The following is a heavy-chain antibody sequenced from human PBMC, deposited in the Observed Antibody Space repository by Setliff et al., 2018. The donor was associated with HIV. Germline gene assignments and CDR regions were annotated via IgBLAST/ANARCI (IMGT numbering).Heavy chain of an antibody. CDR1: GGTFSSYA. CDR2: ISAYNGNT. D-gene: IGHD2-15*01. V-gene: IGHV1-18*01. CDR3: ARDSCTGSSCNVFDY. Sequence: ASVKVSCKASGGTFSSYAISWVRQAPGQGLEWMGWISAYNGNTNYAQKFQGRVTMTTDTSTSTAYMELRSLRSDDTAVYYCARDSCTGSSCNVFDYWGRGTLVTVSS. J-gene: IGHJ4*02.